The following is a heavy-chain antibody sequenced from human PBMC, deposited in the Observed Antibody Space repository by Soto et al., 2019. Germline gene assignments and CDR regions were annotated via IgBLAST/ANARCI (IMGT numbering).Heavy chain of an antibody. V-gene: IGHV1-69*13. D-gene: IGHD6-6*01. J-gene: IGHJ5*02. CDR2: IIPIFGTA. Sequence: SVKVSCKASGGTFSSYAISWVRQAPGQGLEWMGGIIPIFGTANYAQKFQGRVTITADESTSTAYMELSSLRSEDTAVYYCARDASSYSSSPNWFDPWGQGTLVTVSS. CDR3: ARDASSYSSSPNWFDP. CDR1: GGTFSSYA.